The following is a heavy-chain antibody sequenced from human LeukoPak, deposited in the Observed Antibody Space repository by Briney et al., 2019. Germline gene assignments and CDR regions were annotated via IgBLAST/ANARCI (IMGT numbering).Heavy chain of an antibody. CDR3: ARDNPSYYYDSSDAFDI. Sequence: GASVKVSCKASGGTFSSYAISWVRQAPGQGLEWMGRIIPIFGTANYAQKFQGRVTITTDKSTSTAYMELSSLRSEDTAVYYCARDNPSYYYDSSDAFDIWGQGTMVTVSS. CDR1: GGTFSSYA. J-gene: IGHJ3*02. V-gene: IGHV1-69*05. D-gene: IGHD3-22*01. CDR2: IIPIFGTA.